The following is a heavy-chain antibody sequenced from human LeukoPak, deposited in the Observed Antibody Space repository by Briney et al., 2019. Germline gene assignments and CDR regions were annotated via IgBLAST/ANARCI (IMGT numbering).Heavy chain of an antibody. CDR2: ISAYNGNT. D-gene: IGHD3-10*01. CDR1: GYTFTSYG. Sequence: PGASVKVSCKASGYTFTSYGISWVRQAPGQGLEWMGWISAYNGNTNYAQKLQGRVTMTTDTSTSTAYMELRSLRSDDTAVYYCARDMLSQNYYYGSGSYLDYWGQGTLSPSPQ. V-gene: IGHV1-18*01. J-gene: IGHJ4*02. CDR3: ARDMLSQNYYYGSGSYLDY.